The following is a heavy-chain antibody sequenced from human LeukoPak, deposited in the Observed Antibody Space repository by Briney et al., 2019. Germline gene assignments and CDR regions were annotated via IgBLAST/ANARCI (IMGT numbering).Heavy chain of an antibody. Sequence: SETLSLTCTVSGGSISSGNYYWSWIRQSPGKGLEWIAYISHSGSTYYNPSLKSRVSISVGRSKNQFSLKLSSVTVADTAVYYCVRDYYYDSSGYTFRHWGQGTLVSVSS. J-gene: IGHJ1*01. CDR2: ISHSGST. V-gene: IGHV4-30-2*06. CDR1: GGSISSGNYY. CDR3: VRDYYYDSSGYTFRH. D-gene: IGHD3-22*01.